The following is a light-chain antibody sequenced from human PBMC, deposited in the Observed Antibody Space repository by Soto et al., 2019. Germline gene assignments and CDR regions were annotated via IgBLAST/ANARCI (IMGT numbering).Light chain of an antibody. Sequence: EIVLTQSPVTLSLSPGQRATLSCRASQTVGSNYLAWYQQKPGQAPRVLIHGASSRATGIPDRFSGSGSGTEFTLTISSLQSEDFAVYYCQQYYNWPPITFGQGTRREIK. CDR3: QQYYNWPPIT. V-gene: IGKV3-20*01. J-gene: IGKJ5*01. CDR2: GAS. CDR1: QTVGSNY.